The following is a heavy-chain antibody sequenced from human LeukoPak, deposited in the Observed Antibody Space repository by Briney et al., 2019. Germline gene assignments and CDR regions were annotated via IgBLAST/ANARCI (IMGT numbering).Heavy chain of an antibody. D-gene: IGHD3-22*01. CDR1: GYSISSGYY. Sequence: SETLSLTCTVSGYSISSGYYWGWIRQPPGKGLEWIGSIYHSGSTYYNPSLKSRVTISVDTSKNQFSLKLSSVTAADTAVYYCARDRGSYYYDSSADYYRGGFDYWGQGTLVTVSS. CDR2: IYHSGST. CDR3: ARDRGSYYYDSSADYYRGGFDY. V-gene: IGHV4-38-2*02. J-gene: IGHJ4*02.